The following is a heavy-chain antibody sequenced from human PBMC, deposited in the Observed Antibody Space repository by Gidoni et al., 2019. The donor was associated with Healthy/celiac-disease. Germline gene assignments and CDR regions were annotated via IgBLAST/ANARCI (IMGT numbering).Heavy chain of an antibody. J-gene: IGHJ2*01. V-gene: IGHV4-34*01. CDR1: GGSFSGYY. CDR2: INHSGST. Sequence: QVQLQQWGAGLLKPSETLSLTCAVYGGSFSGYYWSWIRQPPGKGREWIGEINHSGSTNYHPSLQSRVTISVDTSKNQFSLKLSSVTAADTAVYYCARARRRGYFDLWGRGTLVTVSS. CDR3: ARARRRGYFDL.